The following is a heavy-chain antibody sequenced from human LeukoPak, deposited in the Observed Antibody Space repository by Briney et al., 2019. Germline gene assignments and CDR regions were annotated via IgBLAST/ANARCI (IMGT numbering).Heavy chain of an antibody. Sequence: GGSLRLSCAASAFSVSSNHMSWVRQAPGKGLEWVSFIYSTGNTYYADSVQGRFTISRDNSKNTLYLQMNSLRAEDTTVYYCARAPQWDLSADYYYYMDVWGEGTTVTVSS. J-gene: IGHJ6*03. D-gene: IGHD1-26*01. CDR3: ARAPQWDLSADYYYYMDV. CDR2: IYSTGNT. CDR1: AFSVSSNH. V-gene: IGHV3-53*01.